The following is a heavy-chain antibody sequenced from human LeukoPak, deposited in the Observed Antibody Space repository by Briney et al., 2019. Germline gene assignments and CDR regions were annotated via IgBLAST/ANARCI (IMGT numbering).Heavy chain of an antibody. CDR3: AKAYSSGWYRGTHFDY. D-gene: IGHD6-19*01. CDR1: GFTFSDYY. Sequence: GGSLRLSCAASGFTFSDYYMSWVRQAPGKGLEWVSAISGSGGSTYYADSVKGRFTISRDNSKNTLYLQMNSLRAEDTAVYYCAKAYSSGWYRGTHFDYWGQGTLVTVSS. J-gene: IGHJ4*02. V-gene: IGHV3-23*01. CDR2: ISGSGGST.